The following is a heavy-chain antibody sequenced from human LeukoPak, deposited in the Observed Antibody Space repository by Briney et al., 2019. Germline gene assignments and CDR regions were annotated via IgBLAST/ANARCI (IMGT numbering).Heavy chain of an antibody. CDR1: GGSISSGSYY. J-gene: IGHJ5*02. CDR2: IYTSGST. D-gene: IGHD3-22*01. V-gene: IGHV4-61*02. Sequence: PSQTLSLTCTVSGGSISSGSYYWSWIRQPAGKGLEWIGRIYTSGSTNYNPSLKSRVTISVDTSKNQFSLKLSSVTAADTAVYYCARQPSSGYFAPLRWFDPWGQGTLVTVSS. CDR3: ARQPSSGYFAPLRWFDP.